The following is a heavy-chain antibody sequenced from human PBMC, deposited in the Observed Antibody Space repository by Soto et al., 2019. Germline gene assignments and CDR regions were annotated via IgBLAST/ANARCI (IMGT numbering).Heavy chain of an antibody. CDR3: AREGGEMASFDL. J-gene: IGHJ3*01. D-gene: IGHD3-16*01. V-gene: IGHV1-46*01. CDR2: INPSVGTT. Sequence: QVQLVQSGAEVKKPGASVKVSCKASGYTFSSHYLNWVRQAPGQGLEWMGIINPSVGTTTYAQRFQGRVTMTRDTATSTVYMELRSLRSDETAVYYCAREGGEMASFDLWGQGTVVSVSS. CDR1: GYTFSSHY.